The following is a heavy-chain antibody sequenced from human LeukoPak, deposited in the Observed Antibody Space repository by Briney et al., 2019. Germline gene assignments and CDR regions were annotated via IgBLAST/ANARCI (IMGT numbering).Heavy chain of an antibody. CDR3: ARDHIAAAGSFDY. Sequence: GGSLRLSCAASGFTVSSNCMSWVRQAPGKGLEWVSVIYSGGSTYYADSVKGRFTISRDNSKNTLYLQMNSLRAEDTAVYYCARDHIAAAGSFDYWGQGTLVTVSS. V-gene: IGHV3-66*01. CDR2: IYSGGST. CDR1: GFTVSSNC. J-gene: IGHJ4*02. D-gene: IGHD6-13*01.